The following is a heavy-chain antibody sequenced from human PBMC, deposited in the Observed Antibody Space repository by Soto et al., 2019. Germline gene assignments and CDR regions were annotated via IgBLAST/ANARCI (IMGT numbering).Heavy chain of an antibody. CDR1: GGSFSGYY. J-gene: IGHJ4*02. CDR2: INHSGST. V-gene: IGHV4-34*01. Sequence: PSETLSLTCAVYGGSFSGYYWSWIRQPPGKGLEWIGEINHSGSTNYNPSLKSRVTISVDTSKNQFSLKLSSVTAADTAVYYCARTEAYCGGDCYDFDYWGQGTLVTVSS. CDR3: ARTEAYCGGDCYDFDY. D-gene: IGHD2-21*01.